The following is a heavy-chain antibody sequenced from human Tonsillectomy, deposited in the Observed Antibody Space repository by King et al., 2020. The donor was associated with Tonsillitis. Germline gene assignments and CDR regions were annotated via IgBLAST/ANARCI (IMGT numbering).Heavy chain of an antibody. CDR2: IKQGGNEK. CDR3: ARGTNDWPGVDY. D-gene: IGHD3-9*01. J-gene: IGHJ4*02. CDR1: GFTFSDYW. V-gene: IGHV3-7*01. Sequence: VQLVESGGGLVQPGGSLGLSCAASGFTFSDYWMNWVRQTPGKGLEWVATIKQGGNEKFYVDSVKGRFTISRDDAKNSLYLQMNSLRAEDTAVYYCARGTNDWPGVDYWGQGTLVTVSS.